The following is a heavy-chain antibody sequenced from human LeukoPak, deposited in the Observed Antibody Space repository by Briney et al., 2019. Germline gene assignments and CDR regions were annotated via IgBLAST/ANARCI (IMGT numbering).Heavy chain of an antibody. CDR3: AREGYCSSTSCYGDWFDP. J-gene: IGHJ5*02. V-gene: IGHV4-4*07. D-gene: IGHD2-2*01. CDR1: GGSISSYY. CDR2: IYTSGST. Sequence: KPSETLSLTCTVSGGSISSYYWSWIRQPAGKGLEWIGRIYTSGSTNYNPSLKSRVTMSVDTSKNQFSLKLSSVTAADTAVYYCAREGYCSSTSCYGDWFDPWGQGTLVTVSS.